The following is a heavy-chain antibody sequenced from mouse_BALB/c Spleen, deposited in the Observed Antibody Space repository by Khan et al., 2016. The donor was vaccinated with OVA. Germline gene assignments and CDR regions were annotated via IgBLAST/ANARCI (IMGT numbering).Heavy chain of an antibody. CDR1: GYTFTDYY. D-gene: IGHD1-2*01. V-gene: IGHV1-77*01. CDR2: ISPGSGDT. Sequence: QVQLQQSGAELARPGASVKLSCTASGYTFTDYYINWVKQRTGQGLEWIGEISPGSGDTYYNERFMGKATLTADKSSSTASMQLSSLTSEASAVYFCARRNYFGYTFAYWGQGTLVTVSA. CDR3: ARRNYFGYTFAY. J-gene: IGHJ3*01.